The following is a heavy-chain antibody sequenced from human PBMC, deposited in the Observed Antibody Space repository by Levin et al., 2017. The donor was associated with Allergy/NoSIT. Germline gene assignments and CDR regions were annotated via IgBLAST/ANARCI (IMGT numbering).Heavy chain of an antibody. D-gene: IGHD2-21*02. CDR1: VYNFPSYV. J-gene: IGHJ4*02. Sequence: ASVTVSCKSSVYNFPSYVITSVRQGPGQGLEWMGWISTVNGNTNYAQNLQGRVTMTTDTSTTTAYVELRSLRSDDTAVYYCSRGHCGDQWGQGTLVTVSS. V-gene: IGHV1-18*01. CDR3: SRGHCGDQ. CDR2: ISTVNGNT.